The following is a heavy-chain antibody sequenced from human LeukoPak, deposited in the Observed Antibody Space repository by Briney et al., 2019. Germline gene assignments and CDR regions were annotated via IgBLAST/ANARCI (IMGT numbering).Heavy chain of an antibody. D-gene: IGHD6-19*01. CDR3: ARDGVGSGWYRGVDY. CDR1: GHSISSGYY. CDR2: IYHSGST. Sequence: RPSETLSLTCAVSGHSISSGYYWGWIRQPPGKGLEWIGSIYHSGSTYYNPSLKSRVTISVDTSKNQFSLKLSSVTAADTAVYYCARDGVGSGWYRGVDYWGQGTLVTVSS. J-gene: IGHJ4*02. V-gene: IGHV4-38-2*02.